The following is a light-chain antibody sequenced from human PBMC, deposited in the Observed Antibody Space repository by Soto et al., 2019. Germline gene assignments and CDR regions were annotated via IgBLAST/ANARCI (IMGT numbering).Light chain of an antibody. CDR3: QQRSNWPPGFT. Sequence: EIVLTQSPATLSLSPGERATLSCRASQSVSSYLAWYQQKPGQAPRLLIYDASNRATGIPARFSGSGSGTDFTLTISSLEPEDFAVYYCQQRSNWPPGFTVGPGTKVAIK. J-gene: IGKJ3*01. CDR2: DAS. CDR1: QSVSSY. V-gene: IGKV3-11*01.